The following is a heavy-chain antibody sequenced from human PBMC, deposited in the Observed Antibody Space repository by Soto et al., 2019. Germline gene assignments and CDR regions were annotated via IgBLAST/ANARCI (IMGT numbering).Heavy chain of an antibody. J-gene: IGHJ6*02. CDR3: ARELGSGYSSSWYPHYYYGMDV. Sequence: PSVKVSCTASGYTFTSYAMHWVRQAPGQRLEWMGWINAGNGNTKYSQKFQGRVTITRDTSASTAYMELSSLRSEDTAVYYCARELGSGYSSSWYPHYYYGMDVWGQGTTVTVSS. CDR1: GYTFTSYA. D-gene: IGHD6-13*01. V-gene: IGHV1-3*01. CDR2: INAGNGNT.